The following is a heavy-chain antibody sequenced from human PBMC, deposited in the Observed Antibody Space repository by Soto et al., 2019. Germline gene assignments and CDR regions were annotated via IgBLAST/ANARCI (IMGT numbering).Heavy chain of an antibody. CDR3: VRDYYDTSGYPNTFDM. D-gene: IGHD3-22*01. V-gene: IGHV3-21*01. Sequence: PVGSLRLSCAASGFTLSRHTMNWVRQAPGKGLEWVSFIGSRTSDIYYADSVKGRFTISRDNAKNSLYLDLTRLRAEDTAVYFCVRDYYDTSGYPNTFDMWGQGTTVTVSS. J-gene: IGHJ3*02. CDR1: GFTLSRHT. CDR2: IGSRTSDI.